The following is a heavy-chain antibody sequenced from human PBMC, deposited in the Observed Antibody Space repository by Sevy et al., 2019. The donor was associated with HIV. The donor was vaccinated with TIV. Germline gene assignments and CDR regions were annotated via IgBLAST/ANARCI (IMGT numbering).Heavy chain of an antibody. J-gene: IGHJ4*02. V-gene: IGHV1-18*01. Sequence: ASVKVSCKVSGYTFNTYRLTWVRQAPGQGLEWMGWISPHNGDTNYAQKLQGRVTMITDTSTSTAYMELRSLRSDDTAVYYCARAYCSDGRCYSLAYWGQGTLVAVSS. CDR1: GYTFNTYR. D-gene: IGHD2-15*01. CDR2: ISPHNGDT. CDR3: ARAYCSDGRCYSLAY.